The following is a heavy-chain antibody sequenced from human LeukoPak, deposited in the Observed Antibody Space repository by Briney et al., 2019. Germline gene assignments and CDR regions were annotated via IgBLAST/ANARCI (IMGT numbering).Heavy chain of an antibody. CDR3: ARVYGDVSYYYYYMDV. J-gene: IGHJ6*03. D-gene: IGHD4-17*01. CDR1: GFTVSSNY. CDR2: IYSGGST. Sequence: GGSLRLSCAASGFTVSSNYMSWVRQAPGKGLEWVSVIYSGGSTYYADSVKGRFTISRDNSKNTLYLQMNSLRAEDTAVYYCARVYGDVSYYYYYMDVWGKGTTVTISS. V-gene: IGHV3-66*01.